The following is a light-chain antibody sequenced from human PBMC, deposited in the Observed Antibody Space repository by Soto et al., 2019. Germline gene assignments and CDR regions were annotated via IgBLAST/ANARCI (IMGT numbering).Light chain of an antibody. CDR2: DDS. CDR1: NIGSKS. J-gene: IGLJ1*01. Sequence: SYELTQPPSVSVAPGQTARITCGGSNIGSKSVHWYQQKPGQAPVLVVYDDSARRSGIPERFSGSNPGKTATLTISRAEAGDEAVYYCQVWDSSSDHYVFGTGTKVTVL. V-gene: IGLV3-21*02. CDR3: QVWDSSSDHYV.